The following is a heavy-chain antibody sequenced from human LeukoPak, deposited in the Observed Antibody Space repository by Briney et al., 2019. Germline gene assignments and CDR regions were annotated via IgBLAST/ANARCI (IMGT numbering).Heavy chain of an antibody. Sequence: GASVKVSCKASGYTFTGYYIHWVRQAPGQGLEWMGWINPNSGGTNYAQKFQGRVTMTRDTSISTAYMELSRLRSDDTAVYYCARGSLGGYYYYYYYMDVWGKGTTVTVSS. V-gene: IGHV1-2*02. D-gene: IGHD3-16*01. CDR1: GYTFTGYY. CDR3: ARGSLGGYYYYYYYMDV. J-gene: IGHJ6*03. CDR2: INPNSGGT.